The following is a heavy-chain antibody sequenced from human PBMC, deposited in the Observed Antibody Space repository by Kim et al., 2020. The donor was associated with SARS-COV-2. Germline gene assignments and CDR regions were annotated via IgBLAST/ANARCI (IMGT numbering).Heavy chain of an antibody. CDR3: ARASGTVTTFYYHGMYV. CDR2: ISYIGNT. D-gene: IGHD4-4*01. CDR1: GGSINSFY. J-gene: IGHJ6*01. Sequence: SETLSLTCTVSGGSINSFYWSWTRQPPGKGLEWIGYISYIGNTNYNPSLKSRVTISVDTSKNQFSLKLSSVTAADTAVYYCARASGTVTTFYYHGMYVWG. V-gene: IGHV4-59*01.